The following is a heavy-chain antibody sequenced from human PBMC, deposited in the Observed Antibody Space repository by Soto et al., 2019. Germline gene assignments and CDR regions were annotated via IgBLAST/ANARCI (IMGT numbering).Heavy chain of an antibody. D-gene: IGHD6-13*01. CDR2: IYPGDSDT. Sequence: GESLKISCKGSGYSFTNYWIAWVLQMPGKGLEWMGIIYPGDSDTRYSPSFQGQVTFSVDKSISTAYLQWSSLKASDTAMYYCARAVAAGTAFDYWGQGTLVTVSS. V-gene: IGHV5-51*01. CDR1: GYSFTNYW. J-gene: IGHJ4*02. CDR3: ARAVAAGTAFDY.